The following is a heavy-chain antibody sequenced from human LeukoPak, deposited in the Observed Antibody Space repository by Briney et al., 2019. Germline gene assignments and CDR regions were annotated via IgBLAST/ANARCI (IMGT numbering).Heavy chain of an antibody. J-gene: IGHJ4*02. CDR3: ARGVVVVPAAIDY. CDR2: INPNSSGT. CDR1: GYTFTGYY. V-gene: IGHV1-2*02. Sequence: ASVKVSCKASGYTFTGYYMHWVRQAPGQGLEWMGWINPNSSGTNYAQKFQGRVTMTRDTSISTAYMELSRLRSDDTAVYYCARGVVVVPAAIDYWGQGTLVTVSS. D-gene: IGHD2-2*01.